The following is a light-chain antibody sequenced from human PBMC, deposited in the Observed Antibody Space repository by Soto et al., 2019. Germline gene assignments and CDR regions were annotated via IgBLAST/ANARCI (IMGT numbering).Light chain of an antibody. J-gene: IGKJ1*01. V-gene: IGKV1D-12*01. CDR2: AAS. CDR3: QQSYTFPWT. Sequence: DIQVTQSPSSVSASVGDRVTITCRASQGISTWLTWYQQKPGRAPKLLISAASNLQSGVPSRFSGSGSGTDLTLTISSLQPEDFATYYCQQSYTFPWTFGQGTKVEMK. CDR1: QGISTW.